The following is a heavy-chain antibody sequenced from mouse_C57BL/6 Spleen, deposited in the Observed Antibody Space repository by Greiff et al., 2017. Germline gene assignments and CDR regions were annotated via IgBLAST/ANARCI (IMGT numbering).Heavy chain of an antibody. CDR2: INPSSGYT. D-gene: IGHD2-4*01. J-gene: IGHJ1*03. CDR1: GYTFTSYW. CDR3: ALDYEYDGWYFDV. Sequence: VQLQESGAELAKPGASVKLSCKASGYTFTSYWMHWVKQRPGQGLEWIGYINPSSGYTKYNQKFKDKATLTADKSSSTAYMQLSSLTYEDSAVYYCALDYEYDGWYFDVWGTGTTVTVSS. V-gene: IGHV1-7*01.